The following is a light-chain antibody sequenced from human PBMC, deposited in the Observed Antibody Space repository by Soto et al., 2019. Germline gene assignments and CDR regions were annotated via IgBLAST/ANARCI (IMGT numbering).Light chain of an antibody. V-gene: IGLV2-14*01. CDR2: EVT. CDR1: SSDIGGHHF. CDR3: SSYTSSSLYV. Sequence: QSALTQPASVSGSPGQSITISCTGTSSDIGGHHFVSWYQQQSGKAPKLVIYEVTDRPSGVSDRFSGSKSGNTASLTISGLQPEDEADYYCSSYTSSSLYVFGNGTKVTGL. J-gene: IGLJ1*01.